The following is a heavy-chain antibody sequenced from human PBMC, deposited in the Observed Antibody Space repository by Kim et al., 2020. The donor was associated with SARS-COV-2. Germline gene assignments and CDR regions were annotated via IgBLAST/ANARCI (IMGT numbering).Heavy chain of an antibody. CDR3: AKIKGPRYYYIDV. V-gene: IGHV3-23*01. J-gene: IGHJ6*03. CDR2: LTNTGATT. Sequence: GGSLRLSCTASGFTFSTYAMSWVRQAPGKGLEWVTPLTNTGATTYYADSVKGRFTISRDNSKNTLYLQMNSLRAEDTAVYYCAKIKGPRYYYIDVWGKGT. CDR1: GFTFSTYA.